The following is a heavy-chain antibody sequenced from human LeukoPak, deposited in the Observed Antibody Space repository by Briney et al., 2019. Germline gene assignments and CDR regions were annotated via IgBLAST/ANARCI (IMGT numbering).Heavy chain of an antibody. V-gene: IGHV1-8*01. J-gene: IGHJ4*02. CDR3: ARGPSYGSGSYNIYGIDY. CDR1: GYTFISYG. Sequence: ASVKVSCKASGYTFISYGINWVRQATGQGLEWMGWMNPNSASTGYAQKFQGRVTMTRDTSISTAYMELSSLTSEDTAVYYCARGPSYGSGSYNIYGIDYWGQGTLVTVSS. D-gene: IGHD3-10*01. CDR2: MNPNSAST.